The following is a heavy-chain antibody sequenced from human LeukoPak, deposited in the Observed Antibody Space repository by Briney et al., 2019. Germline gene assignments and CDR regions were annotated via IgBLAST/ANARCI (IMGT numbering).Heavy chain of an antibody. CDR3: TSPYYDILTGYYGFDY. CDR2: IRSKANSYAT. Sequence: GGSLRLSCAASGFTFSGSAMHWVRQASGKGLEWVGRIRSKANSYATAYAASVKGRFTTSRDDSKNTAYLQMNSLKTEDTAVYYCTSPYYDILTGYYGFDYWGQGTLVTVSS. CDR1: GFTFSGSA. J-gene: IGHJ4*02. D-gene: IGHD3-9*01. V-gene: IGHV3-73*01.